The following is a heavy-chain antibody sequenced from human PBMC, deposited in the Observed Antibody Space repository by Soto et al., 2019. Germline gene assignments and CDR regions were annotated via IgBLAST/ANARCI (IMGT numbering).Heavy chain of an antibody. J-gene: IGHJ4*02. CDR3: ARGPFYCTGGSGYGSFDY. Sequence: QVQLVQSGAEVKKPGASVKVSCKASGYTFTSYDINWVRQATGQGLEWMGWMNPNSGNTGYAQKFQGRVNMTRNTPRSKGDMERSCLRSAVTAVYYCARGPFYCTGGSGYGSFDYWGQGTLVTVSS. CDR1: GYTFTSYD. CDR2: MNPNSGNT. V-gene: IGHV1-8*01. D-gene: IGHD2-15*01.